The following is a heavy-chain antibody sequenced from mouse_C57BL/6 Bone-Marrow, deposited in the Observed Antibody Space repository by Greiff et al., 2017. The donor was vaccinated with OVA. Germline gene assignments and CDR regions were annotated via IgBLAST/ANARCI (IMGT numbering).Heavy chain of an antibody. Sequence: QVQLQQPGAELVKPGASVKLSCKASGYTFTSYWMHWVKQRPGQGLEWIGMIHPNSGSTNYNEKFKSKATLTVDKSSSTAYMQLSSLTSEDSAFYYCAIITTAAPLDYWGQGTTLTVSS. CDR2: IHPNSGST. CDR1: GYTFTSYW. V-gene: IGHV1-64*01. CDR3: AIITTAAPLDY. D-gene: IGHD1-1*01. J-gene: IGHJ2*01.